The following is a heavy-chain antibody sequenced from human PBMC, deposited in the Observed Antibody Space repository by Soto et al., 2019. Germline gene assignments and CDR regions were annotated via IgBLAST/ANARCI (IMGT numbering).Heavy chain of an antibody. Sequence: SVKVSCKASGGTFSSYAISWVRQAPGQGLEWMGGIIPIFGTANYAQKFQGRVTITADESTSTAYMELSSLRSEDTAVYYCARRITMIVDYYGMDVWGQGTTVTVSS. V-gene: IGHV1-69*13. J-gene: IGHJ6*02. CDR2: IIPIFGTA. D-gene: IGHD3-22*01. CDR3: ARRITMIVDYYGMDV. CDR1: GGTFSSYA.